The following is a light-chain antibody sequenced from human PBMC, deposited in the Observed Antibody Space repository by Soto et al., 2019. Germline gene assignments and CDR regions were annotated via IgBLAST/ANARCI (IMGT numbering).Light chain of an antibody. Sequence: QSVLTQPPSVCGAPAQRVTISCTGSSSNIGAGYDVHWYQQLPGTAPKLLIYGNSNRPSGVPDRFSGSKSGTSASLAITGLQAEDEADYYCQSYDSSLSGYVVFGGGTKLTVL. CDR3: QSYDSSLSGYVV. CDR2: GNS. CDR1: SSNIGAGYD. V-gene: IGLV1-40*01. J-gene: IGLJ2*01.